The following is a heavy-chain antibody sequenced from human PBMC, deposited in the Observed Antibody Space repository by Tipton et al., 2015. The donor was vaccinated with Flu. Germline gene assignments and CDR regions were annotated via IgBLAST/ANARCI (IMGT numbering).Heavy chain of an antibody. Sequence: TLSLTCTVSGGSINSGSYYWAWIRQPPGKGLEWIGSIYYSGNTYYNPSLKSRVSISIDTSRKQFSLKLSSVTAADTAVYYCARDSAAHYGMDVWGQGTTVTVSS. CDR1: GGSINSGSYY. CDR3: ARDSAAHYGMDV. D-gene: IGHD6-13*01. J-gene: IGHJ6*02. V-gene: IGHV4-39*07. CDR2: IYYSGNT.